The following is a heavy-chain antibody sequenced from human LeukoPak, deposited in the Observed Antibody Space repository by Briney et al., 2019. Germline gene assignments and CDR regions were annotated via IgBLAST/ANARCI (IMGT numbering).Heavy chain of an antibody. CDR3: ARFGARTSLPNY. Sequence: GESLRLSCAASEFSFRSNSMNWVRQAPGRGLEWISYISSSGDTLYYTDSAKGRFTISRDNAKNSLYLQMNSLRVEDTAVYYCARFGARTSLPNYWGQGTLVTVSS. V-gene: IGHV3-48*01. J-gene: IGHJ4*02. CDR2: ISSSGDTL. CDR1: EFSFRSNS. D-gene: IGHD3-3*01.